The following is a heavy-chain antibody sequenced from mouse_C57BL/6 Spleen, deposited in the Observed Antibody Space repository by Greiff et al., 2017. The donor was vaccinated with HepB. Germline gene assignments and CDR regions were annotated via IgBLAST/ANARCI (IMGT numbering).Heavy chain of an antibody. J-gene: IGHJ2*01. D-gene: IGHD2-4*01. CDR3: ARDDDYGGYFDY. CDR2: ISDGGSYT. Sequence: EVQFQESGGGLVKPGGSLKLSCAASGFTFSSYAMSWVRQTPEKRLEWVATISDGGSYTYYPDNVKGRFTISRDNAKNNLYLQMSHLKSEDTAMYYCARDDDYGGYFDYWGQGTTLTVSS. CDR1: GFTFSSYA. V-gene: IGHV5-4*01.